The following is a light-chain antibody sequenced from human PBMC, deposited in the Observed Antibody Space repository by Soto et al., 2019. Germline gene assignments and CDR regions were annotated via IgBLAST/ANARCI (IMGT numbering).Light chain of an antibody. J-gene: IGLJ3*02. V-gene: IGLV1-40*01. CDR3: QSYDSSLSGWV. CDR1: SSNIGAPYD. Sequence: QSVLTQPPSVSGAPGQRVTISCTGNSSNIGAPYDVHWYQQLPGAVPKLLISGNSNRPSGVPDRFSGFKSGPSASLAITGLQAEDEADYYCQSYDSSLSGWVFGGGTKVTVL. CDR2: GNS.